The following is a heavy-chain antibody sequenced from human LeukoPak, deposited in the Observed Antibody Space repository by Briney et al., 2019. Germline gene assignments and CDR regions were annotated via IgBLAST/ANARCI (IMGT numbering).Heavy chain of an antibody. CDR1: GFTFSNAW. Sequence: GRSLRLSCAPSGFTFSNAWMSWVRQAPGKGLEWVGRIKSKTDGGTPDYAAPVNGRFTISRDDSTNTLYLQMNSLKTEDTAVYYCTTGRSNMAYHGDYWGQGTLVTVSS. J-gene: IGHJ4*02. D-gene: IGHD2-2*01. CDR2: IKSKTDGGTP. CDR3: TTGRSNMAYHGDY. V-gene: IGHV3-15*01.